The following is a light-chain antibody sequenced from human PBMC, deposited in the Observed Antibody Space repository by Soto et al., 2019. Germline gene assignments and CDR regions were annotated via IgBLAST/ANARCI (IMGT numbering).Light chain of an antibody. Sequence: EKVMTQSPATLSASPGERATISCRASQNVKTRLAWYQQKPGQAPRLLIYDAFTMATGIPARFSGSASGTEFTLTISSLQSEDFAVYYCQQYDEGPLTFGRGTKVEIK. CDR1: QNVKTR. CDR2: DAF. CDR3: QQYDEGPLT. V-gene: IGKV3-15*01. J-gene: IGKJ4*02.